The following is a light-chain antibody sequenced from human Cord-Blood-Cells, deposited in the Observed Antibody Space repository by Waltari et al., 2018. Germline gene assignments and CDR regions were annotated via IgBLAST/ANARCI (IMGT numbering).Light chain of an antibody. CDR2: DAS. J-gene: IGKJ2*01. CDR3: QQRSNWLYT. Sequence: EIVLTQSPATLSLSPGERATLSCRASQSVSSYLAWYQQKPGQAPRLLIYDASNRAPGIPARFSGSGSGTDFTLTISSLEPEDVAVYYCQQRSNWLYTFGQGTKREIK. V-gene: IGKV3-11*01. CDR1: QSVSSY.